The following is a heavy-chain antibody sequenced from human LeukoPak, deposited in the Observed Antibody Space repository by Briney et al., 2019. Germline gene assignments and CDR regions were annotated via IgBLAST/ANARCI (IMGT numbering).Heavy chain of an antibody. D-gene: IGHD3-3*01. Sequence: PSQTLSLTCTVSGGSISSGSYYWTWIRQPAGKGLEWIGRVYTSGTTNYNPSLQSRVTISVDTSKNQFSLKLSSVTAADTAVYYCASFDFWSGSNNFDIWGQGTMVTVSS. CDR2: VYTSGTT. CDR1: GGSISSGSYY. J-gene: IGHJ3*02. V-gene: IGHV4-61*02. CDR3: ASFDFWSGSNNFDI.